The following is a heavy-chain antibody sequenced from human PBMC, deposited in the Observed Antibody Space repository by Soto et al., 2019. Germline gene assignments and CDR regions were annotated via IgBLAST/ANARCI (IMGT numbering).Heavy chain of an antibody. V-gene: IGHV4-30-2*01. CDR3: ARAMVRGDEYNWFDT. Sequence: RSLTCAVSGGSISSGGYSWSWIRQPPGKGLEWIGYIYHSGSTYYNPSLRSRVTISVDRSKNQFSLKLSSVTAADTAVYYCARAMVRGDEYNWFDTWGQGTLVTVSS. J-gene: IGHJ5*02. CDR1: GGSISSGGYS. D-gene: IGHD3-10*01. CDR2: IYHSGST.